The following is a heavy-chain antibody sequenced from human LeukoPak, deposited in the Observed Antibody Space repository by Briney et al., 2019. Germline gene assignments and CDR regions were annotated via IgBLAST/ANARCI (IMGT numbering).Heavy chain of an antibody. J-gene: IGHJ5*02. D-gene: IGHD2-15*01. Sequence: GXXLRLSCAASGFTFRNYAMHWVRQAPGKGLEWVAVISYDGSDKYYVDSVKGRFTISRDNSRNPLYLQMNSLSADDTAVYYCAKDIGGTSFSNWFDPWGQGTLVTVSS. V-gene: IGHV3-33*06. CDR3: AKDIGGTSFSNWFDP. CDR2: ISYDGSDK. CDR1: GFTFRNYA.